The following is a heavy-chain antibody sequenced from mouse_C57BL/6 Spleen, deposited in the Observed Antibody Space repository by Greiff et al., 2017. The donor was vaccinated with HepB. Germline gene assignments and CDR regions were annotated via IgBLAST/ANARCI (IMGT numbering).Heavy chain of an antibody. Sequence: QVHVKQSGAELVRPGASVTLSCKASGYTFTDYEMHWVKQTPVHGLEWIGAIDPENGGTAYNQKFKGKAILTADKSSSTAYMELRSLTSEDSAVYYCTRNYYGSSDWYFDVWGTGTTVTVSS. J-gene: IGHJ1*03. CDR2: IDPENGGT. CDR1: GYTFTDYE. D-gene: IGHD1-1*01. CDR3: TRNYYGSSDWYFDV. V-gene: IGHV1-15*01.